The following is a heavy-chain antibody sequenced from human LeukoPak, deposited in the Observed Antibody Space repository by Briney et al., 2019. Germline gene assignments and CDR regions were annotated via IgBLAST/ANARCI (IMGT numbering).Heavy chain of an antibody. CDR2: IYYSGST. CDR1: GDSISSYY. J-gene: IGHJ6*03. Sequence: SETLSLTYTVSGDSISSYYWSWIRQPPGKGLEWIGYIYYSGSTNYNPSLKSRVTISVDTSKNQFSLKLSSVTAADTAVYYCARCQYTDRGYFYYYYYMDVWGKGTTVTVSS. D-gene: IGHD5-12*01. CDR3: ARCQYTDRGYFYYYYYMDV. V-gene: IGHV4-59*01.